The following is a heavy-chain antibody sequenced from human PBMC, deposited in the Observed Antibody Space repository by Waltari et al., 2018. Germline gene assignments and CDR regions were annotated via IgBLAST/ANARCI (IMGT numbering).Heavy chain of an antibody. Sequence: EVQLAESGGGLVQPGGSVRLDCAVPGFTLSDYYMDWVRQAPGKGLESVARSRNKANSYTTEYAASVKGRFTISRDDSKNSLNLQMNSLETDDTAVYYCARGLGDYGAFDIWGQGTMVTVSS. D-gene: IGHD4-17*01. CDR3: ARGLGDYGAFDI. V-gene: IGHV3-72*01. CDR2: SRNKANSYTT. CDR1: GFTLSDYY. J-gene: IGHJ3*02.